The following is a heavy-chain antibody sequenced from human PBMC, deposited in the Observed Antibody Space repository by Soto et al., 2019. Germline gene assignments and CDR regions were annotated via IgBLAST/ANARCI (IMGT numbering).Heavy chain of an antibody. CDR3: ARRLAPTISALGY. D-gene: IGHD1-26*01. J-gene: IGHJ4*02. CDR1: GLTFTAST. Sequence: GGSLRLSCTASGLTFTASTFHWVRQAPGKGLQWVAVISENGDRQYSTESVRGRFVISRDSSKNTLYLQMNSLRPEDTGVYFCARRLAPTISALGYWGQGALVTVSS. V-gene: IGHV3-30*09. CDR2: ISENGDRQ.